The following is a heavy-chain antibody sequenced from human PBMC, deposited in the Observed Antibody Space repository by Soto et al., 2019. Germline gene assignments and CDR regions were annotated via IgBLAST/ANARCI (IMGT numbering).Heavy chain of an antibody. CDR2: ISWNSGSI. V-gene: IGHV3-9*01. J-gene: IGHJ4*02. CDR1: GFTFDDYA. D-gene: IGHD3-22*01. CDR3: AKDRRHYDSSGLFDY. Sequence: SGGSLRLSCAASGFTFDDYAMHWVRQAPGKGLEWASGISWNSGSIGYADSVKGRFTISRDNAKNSLYLQMNSLRAEDTALYYCAKDRRHYDSSGLFDYWGQGTLVTVSS.